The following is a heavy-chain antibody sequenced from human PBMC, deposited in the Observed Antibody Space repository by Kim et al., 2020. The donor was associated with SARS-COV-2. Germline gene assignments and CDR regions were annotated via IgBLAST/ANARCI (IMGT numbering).Heavy chain of an antibody. D-gene: IGHD5-12*01. CDR2: ISAYNGNA. CDR3: ARERDGYNWFDP. V-gene: IGHV1-18*01. J-gene: IGHJ5*02. Sequence: ASVKVSCKASGYIFTSYGISWVRQPPGQGLEWMGWISAYNGNANYAQRLQGRVTMTTDTSTSTAYMELRSLRSDDTAVYYCARERDGYNWFDPWGQGTLVTVSS. CDR1: GYIFTSYG.